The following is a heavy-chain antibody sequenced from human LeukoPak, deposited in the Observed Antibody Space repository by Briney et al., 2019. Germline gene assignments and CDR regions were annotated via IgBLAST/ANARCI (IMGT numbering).Heavy chain of an antibody. Sequence: PGGSVSLSCAASGFTVSSNYMTWAPPAPGKGREWVSFIYSGGTKYPANSVKDRFTNSRDNSKNTLYLQMNSLRVEDKAVYYCARGYSSGYHYFGYWGQGTLVTVSS. J-gene: IGHJ4*02. CDR1: GFTVSSNY. CDR3: ARGYSSGYHYFGY. V-gene: IGHV3-66*01. CDR2: IYSGGTK. D-gene: IGHD6-19*01.